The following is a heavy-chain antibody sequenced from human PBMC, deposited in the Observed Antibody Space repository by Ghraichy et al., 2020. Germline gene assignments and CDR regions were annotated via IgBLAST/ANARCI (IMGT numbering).Heavy chain of an antibody. J-gene: IGHJ6*02. CDR2: IYYSGST. Sequence: GSLSLTCTVSGGSISSYYWSWIRQPPGKGLEWIGYIYYSGSTNYNPSLKSRVTISVDTSKNQFSLKLSSVTAADTAVYYCARFGAGTSYYYYYGMDVWGQGTTVTVSS. CDR1: GGSISSYY. CDR3: ARFGAGTSYYYYYGMDV. D-gene: IGHD6-19*01. V-gene: IGHV4-59*01.